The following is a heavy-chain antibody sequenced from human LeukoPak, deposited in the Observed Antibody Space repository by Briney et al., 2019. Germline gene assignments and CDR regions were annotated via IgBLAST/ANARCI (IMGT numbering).Heavy chain of an antibody. Sequence: MPSQTLSLTCTVSGCSISSGGYYWSWIRQHPGKGLEWIGYIYYSGSTYYNPSLKSRVTISVDTSKNQFSLKLSSVTAADTAVYYCARDALTGMAGDPSYYYYGMDVWGKGTTVTVSS. CDR3: ARDALTGMAGDPSYYYYGMDV. V-gene: IGHV4-31*03. J-gene: IGHJ6*04. D-gene: IGHD3-9*01. CDR1: GCSISSGGYY. CDR2: IYYSGST.